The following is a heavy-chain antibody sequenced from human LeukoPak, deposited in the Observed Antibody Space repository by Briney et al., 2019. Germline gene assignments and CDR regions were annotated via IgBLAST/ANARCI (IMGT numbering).Heavy chain of an antibody. CDR2: IDKSGST. D-gene: IGHD2-15*01. CDR1: GGSISSSRYY. V-gene: IGHV4-39*01. CDR3: ARGGKAAVRFDL. Sequence: PSETLSLTCTVSGGSISSSRYYWGWIRQPPGKGLEWIGRIDKSGSTSYNPSLRSRVTISVDTSKNQFSLKLSSVTAADTAVYYCARGGKAAVRFDLWGRGTLVTVSS. J-gene: IGHJ2*01.